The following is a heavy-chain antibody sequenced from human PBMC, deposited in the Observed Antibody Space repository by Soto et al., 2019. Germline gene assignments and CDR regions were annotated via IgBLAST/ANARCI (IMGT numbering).Heavy chain of an antibody. CDR3: ASGYDDEY. V-gene: IGHV1-18*01. J-gene: IGHJ4*02. CDR2: ISTSNGNT. CDR1: GYTFTTYG. Sequence: QVQLVQSGTEAKKPGASVKVSCKASGYTFTTYGISWVRQAPGQGLEWMGWISTSNGNTNYAQKLQGRVTMTTDTSTNTAYMELRSLISDDTAVYYCASGYDDEYWGQGTLVTVSP. D-gene: IGHD5-12*01.